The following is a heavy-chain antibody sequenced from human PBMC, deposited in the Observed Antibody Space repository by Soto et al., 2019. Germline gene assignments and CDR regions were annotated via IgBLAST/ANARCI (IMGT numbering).Heavy chain of an antibody. J-gene: IGHJ4*02. V-gene: IGHV1-3*01. CDR1: GYTFTSYA. CDR2: INAGNGNT. D-gene: IGHD3-3*01. Sequence: GASVKVSCKASGYTFTSYAMHWVRQAPGQRLEWMGWINAGNGNTKYSQKFQGRVTITRDTSASTAYMELSSLRSEDTAVYYCARGPRITIFGRPEQTREYYFDYWGQGTLVTVSS. CDR3: ARGPRITIFGRPEQTREYYFDY.